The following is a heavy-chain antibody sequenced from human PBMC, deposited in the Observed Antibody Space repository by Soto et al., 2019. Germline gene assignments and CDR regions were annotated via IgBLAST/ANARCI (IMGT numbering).Heavy chain of an antibody. CDR1: GFTFSAYY. CDR3: ARSLLDEYSSSWRSAYYGMDV. Sequence: ASVKVSCKASGFTFSAYYIYWVRQAPGQGLEWIGWINPNSGGTNNAQKFQGRVTMTRDTSTSTVYLELSALISDDTAVYFCARSLLDEYSSSWRSAYYGMDVWGQGTTVTVSS. CDR2: INPNSGGT. J-gene: IGHJ6*02. V-gene: IGHV1-2*02. D-gene: IGHD2-2*01.